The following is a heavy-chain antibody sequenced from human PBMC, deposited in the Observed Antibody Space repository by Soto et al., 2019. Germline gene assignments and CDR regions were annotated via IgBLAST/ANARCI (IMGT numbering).Heavy chain of an antibody. D-gene: IGHD2-21*02. CDR2: TPRTGAT. V-gene: IGHV3-53*01. CDR1: GFSVNSNF. Sequence: VQRVESGGGLMQPRGSLRLSCAASGFSVNSNFLNWVRKAPGKGLEWVSFTPRTGATLYADSVKCRLIVSRADANNAVYLRFNSLTVDDTPVYYCRAWLLAASFDVWGPGTVVTGSS. J-gene: IGHJ3*01. CDR3: RAWLLAASFDV.